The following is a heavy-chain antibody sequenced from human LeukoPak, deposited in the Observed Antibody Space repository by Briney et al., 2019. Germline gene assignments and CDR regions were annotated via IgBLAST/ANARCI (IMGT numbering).Heavy chain of an antibody. CDR1: GFTFSSYS. CDR3: ARDPDFWSAHREGYFDY. V-gene: IGHV3-48*04. CDR2: ISSSGGTI. Sequence: GGSLRLSCAASGFTFSSYSMNWVRQAPGKGLEWVSYISSSGGTIYYADSVKGRFTISRDNAKNSLYLQMNSLRAEDTAVYYCARDPDFWSAHREGYFDYWGQGTLVTVSS. D-gene: IGHD3-3*01. J-gene: IGHJ4*02.